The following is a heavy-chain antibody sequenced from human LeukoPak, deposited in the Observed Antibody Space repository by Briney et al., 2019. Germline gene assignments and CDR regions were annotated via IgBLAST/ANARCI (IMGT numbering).Heavy chain of an antibody. CDR2: FDPEDGET. D-gene: IGHD3-22*01. CDR3: ATHSSGYYYVNPLWQH. V-gene: IGHV1-24*01. J-gene: IGHJ1*01. Sequence: ASVKVSCKVSGYILTELSMHWVRQAPGKGREWVGGFDPEDGETIYAQKFQGRITMTEDTSTDTAYMELSSLRSEDTAVYYCATHSSGYYYVNPLWQHWGQGTLVTVSS. CDR1: GYILTELS.